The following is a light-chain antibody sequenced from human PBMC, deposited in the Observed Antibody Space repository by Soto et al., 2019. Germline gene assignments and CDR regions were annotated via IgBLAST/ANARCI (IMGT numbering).Light chain of an antibody. CDR2: GAS. CDR1: QSVSSN. CDR3: QQYNNWPFS. Sequence: EIVMTQSPASLSVSPCERATLSCRASQSVSSNLAWYQQKPGQAPRLLIYGASTRATGIPARFSGSGSETDFTLTISGLQSEDSAVYFCQQYNNWPFSFGQGTRLEIK. J-gene: IGKJ5*01. V-gene: IGKV3-15*01.